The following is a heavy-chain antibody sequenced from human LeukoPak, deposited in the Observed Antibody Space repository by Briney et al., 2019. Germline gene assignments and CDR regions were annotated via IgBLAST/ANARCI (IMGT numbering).Heavy chain of an antibody. J-gene: IGHJ4*02. CDR1: GFTFSSYW. CDR3: ARAEMATGFDY. Sequence: GGSLRLSCAASGFTFSSYWMSWVRQAPGKGLEWVSSISSSSSYIYYADSVKGRFTISRDNAKNSLYLQMNSLRAEDTAVYYCARAEMATGFDYWGQGTLVTVSS. V-gene: IGHV3-21*01. D-gene: IGHD5-24*01. CDR2: ISSSSSYI.